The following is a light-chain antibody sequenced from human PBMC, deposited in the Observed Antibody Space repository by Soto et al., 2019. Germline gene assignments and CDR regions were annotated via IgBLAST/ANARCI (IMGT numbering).Light chain of an antibody. CDR1: SSNIGSNT. CDR3: AAWDDSLNGSYV. V-gene: IGLV1-44*01. Sequence: SVLTQPPPASGAPGQRGTISCSGSSSNIGSNTVNWYQQLPGTAPKLLIYSNNQRPSGVPDRFSGSKSGTSASLAISGLQSEDEADYYCAAWDDSLNGSYVFGTGTKVTVL. CDR2: SNN. J-gene: IGLJ1*01.